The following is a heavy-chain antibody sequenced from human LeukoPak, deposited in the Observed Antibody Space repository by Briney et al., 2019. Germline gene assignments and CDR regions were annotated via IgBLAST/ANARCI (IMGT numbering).Heavy chain of an antibody. CDR2: IYYSGIT. V-gene: IGHV4-59*01. D-gene: IGHD7-27*01. CDR3: ARDLMGRFDP. J-gene: IGHJ5*02. Sequence: SETLSLTCSVSGASIRNYYWNWVRQPPGKGLEWIGYIYYSGITNYNPSLKSRVTISVDTSKNQFSLKLSSVTAADTAVYYCARDLMGRFDPWGQGTLVTVSS. CDR1: GASIRNYY.